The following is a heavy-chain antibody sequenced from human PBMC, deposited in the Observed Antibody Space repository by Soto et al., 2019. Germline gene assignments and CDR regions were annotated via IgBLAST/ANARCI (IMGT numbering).Heavy chain of an antibody. CDR2: INHSGST. CDR3: ARGISLIVEVQRDAPDKYYFDS. Sequence: QVQLQQWGAGLLKPSEPLSLTCGVYGGSFSGHFWSWIRQPPGKGLEWIGEINHSGSTNFNPSLKSRVTISVDTSKNQCSLKVNSLTAADTAVYYCARGISLIVEVQRDAPDKYYFDSWGQGTVVTVSS. J-gene: IGHJ4*02. CDR1: GGSFSGHF. D-gene: IGHD2-21*01. V-gene: IGHV4-34*01.